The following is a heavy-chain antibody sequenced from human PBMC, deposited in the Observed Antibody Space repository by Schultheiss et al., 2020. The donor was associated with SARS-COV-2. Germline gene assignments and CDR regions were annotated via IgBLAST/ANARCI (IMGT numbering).Heavy chain of an antibody. Sequence: SVKVSCKASGGTFSSYAISWVRQAPGQVLEWMGGIIPIFGTANYAQKFQGRVTITADESTSTAYMELSSLRSEDTAVYYCASIWFGGYEGYAFDIWGQGTMVTVSS. CDR1: GGTFSSYA. J-gene: IGHJ3*02. CDR2: IIPIFGTA. D-gene: IGHD3-10*01. V-gene: IGHV1-69*13. CDR3: ASIWFGGYEGYAFDI.